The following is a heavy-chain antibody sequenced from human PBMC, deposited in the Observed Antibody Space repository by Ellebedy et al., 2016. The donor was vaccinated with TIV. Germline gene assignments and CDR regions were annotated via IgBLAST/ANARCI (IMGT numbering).Heavy chain of an antibody. CDR1: GFTFSNAW. J-gene: IGHJ2*01. D-gene: IGHD5-12*01. CDR2: IKSKTDGGTT. CDR3: TTERGYSGYDPDWYFDL. Sequence: GGSLRLSXAASGFTFSNAWMSWVRQAPGKGLEWVGRIKSKTDGGTTDYAAPVKGRFTISRDDSKNTLYLQMNSLKTEDTAVYYCTTERGYSGYDPDWYFDLWGRGTLVTVSS. V-gene: IGHV3-15*01.